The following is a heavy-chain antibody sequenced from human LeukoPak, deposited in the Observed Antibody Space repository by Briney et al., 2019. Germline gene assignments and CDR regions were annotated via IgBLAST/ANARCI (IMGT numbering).Heavy chain of an antibody. V-gene: IGHV4-38-2*02. J-gene: IGHJ5*02. CDR2: IYYSGST. CDR1: GYSISSGYY. D-gene: IGHD5-18*01. CDR3: ARDPEDTAMVNNWFDP. Sequence: SETLSLTCAVSGYSISSGYYWGWIRQPPGKGLEWIGSIYYSGSTYYNPSLKSRVTISVDTSKNQFSLKLSSVTAADTAVYYCARDPEDTAMVNNWFDPWGQGTLVTVSS.